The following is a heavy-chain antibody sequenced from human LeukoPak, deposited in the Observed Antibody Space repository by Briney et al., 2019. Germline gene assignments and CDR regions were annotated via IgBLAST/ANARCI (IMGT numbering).Heavy chain of an antibody. V-gene: IGHV3-30*18. D-gene: IGHD4-17*01. CDR2: ISYDGSNK. J-gene: IGHJ3*02. CDR1: GFTFSSYG. Sequence: HPGGSLRLSCAASGFTFSSYGMHWVRQAPGKGLEWVAVISYDGSNKYYADSVKGRFTISRDNSKNTLYLQMNSLRAEDTAVYYCAKSTVTHDAFDIWGQGTMVTVSS. CDR3: AKSTVTHDAFDI.